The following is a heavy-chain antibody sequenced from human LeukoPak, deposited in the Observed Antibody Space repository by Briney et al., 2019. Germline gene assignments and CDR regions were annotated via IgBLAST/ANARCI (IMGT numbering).Heavy chain of an antibody. CDR1: GYSISSGYY. D-gene: IGHD3-22*01. Sequence: PSETLSRTCTVSGYSISSGYYWGWIRQPPGKGLEWIGSIYHSGSTYYNPSLKSRVTISVDTSKNQFSLKLSSATAADTAVYYCARNYYDSSGYDYWGQGTLVTVSS. V-gene: IGHV4-38-2*02. CDR3: ARNYYDSSGYDY. J-gene: IGHJ4*02. CDR2: IYHSGST.